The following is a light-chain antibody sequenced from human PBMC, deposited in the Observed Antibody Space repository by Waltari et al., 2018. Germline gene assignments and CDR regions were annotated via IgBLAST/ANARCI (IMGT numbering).Light chain of an antibody. V-gene: IGLV1-47*01. J-gene: IGLJ1*01. CDR3: AAWDETLNTFL. CDR2: NND. Sequence: QSVLTQPPSASGAPGQTITISCSGGGSTIGRHYFHWYQQFPGRAPRLIIPNNDQRPSGVPDRFSGSKSGISGSLAISGLRSDDEADYYCAAWDETLNTFLFGTGTKVAAL. CDR1: GSTIGRHY.